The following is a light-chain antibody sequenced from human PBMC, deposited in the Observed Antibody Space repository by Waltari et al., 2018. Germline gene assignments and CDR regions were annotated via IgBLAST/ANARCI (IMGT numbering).Light chain of an antibody. CDR3: TGWDDSLNGMV. CDR2: SSN. V-gene: IGLV1-44*01. Sequence: QSVLTQPPSASGTPGQRVTISCSGSSSNIGSNYVNWYQQLPGTAPKLLIYSSNQRPSGVPDRFSGSKSGTSASLAISGLQSEDEADYYCTGWDDSLNGMVFGGGTKLTVL. CDR1: SSNIGSNY. J-gene: IGLJ2*01.